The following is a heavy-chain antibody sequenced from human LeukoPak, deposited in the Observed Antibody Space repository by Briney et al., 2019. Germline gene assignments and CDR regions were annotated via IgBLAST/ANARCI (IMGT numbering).Heavy chain of an antibody. J-gene: IGHJ6*02. V-gene: IGHV3-33*01. D-gene: IGHD6-19*01. CDR1: GFTFSSYG. CDR3: ARVHPLSAGYSSGWYPYYYGMDV. Sequence: GGSLRLSCGASGFTFSSYGMHWVRQAPGKGLEWVAVIWYDGSNKYYAESVKGRFTISRDNSKNTLYLQMNSLRAEDTAVYYCARVHPLSAGYSSGWYPYYYGMDVWGQGTTVTVSS. CDR2: IWYDGSNK.